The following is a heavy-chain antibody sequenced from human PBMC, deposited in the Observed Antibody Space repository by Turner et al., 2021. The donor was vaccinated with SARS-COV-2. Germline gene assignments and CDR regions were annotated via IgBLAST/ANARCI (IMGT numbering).Heavy chain of an antibody. CDR3: ARSGDSWPHDF. CDR2: IDHSGDT. D-gene: IGHD6-13*01. V-gene: IGHV4-59*01. Sequence: QVLLRESGPGLVRPSETLSLNCNVNYIGSYFWSWIRQRPGKTLEWIAYIDHSGDTSYNPSLKRRVTISIDTSQNQISLKLRSVTAADTAVYFCARSGDSWPHDFWGPGTLVTVSS. J-gene: IGHJ4*02. CDR1: YIGSYF.